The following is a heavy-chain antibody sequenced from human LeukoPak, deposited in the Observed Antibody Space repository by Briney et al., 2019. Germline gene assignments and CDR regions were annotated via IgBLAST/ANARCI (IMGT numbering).Heavy chain of an antibody. CDR2: IFGNSKEI. CDR3: ANYVQKLAPSDY. V-gene: IGHV3-23*05. Sequence: GGSLRLSCAASGFTFSAYPMIWVRQVPGKGLEWVSVIFGNSKEIHYADSVKGRFTISRDNSKNTMFLQMNSLRVEDTAVYYCANYVQKLAPSDYRGQGTLVTVSP. J-gene: IGHJ4*02. CDR1: GFTFSAYP. D-gene: IGHD3-10*02.